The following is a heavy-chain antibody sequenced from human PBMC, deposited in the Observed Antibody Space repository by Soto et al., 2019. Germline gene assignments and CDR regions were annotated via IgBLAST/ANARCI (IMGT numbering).Heavy chain of an antibody. CDR1: GFTFSSYG. D-gene: IGHD4-17*01. V-gene: IGHV3-30*18. Sequence: QVQLVESGGGVVQPGRSLRLSCAASGFTFSSYGMHWVRQAPGKGLEWVAVISYDGSNKYYADSVKGRFTISRDNSKNTLYLQMNSLRAEDTAVYYCAKAFDYGDYGSSYGMDVWGQGTTVTVSS. CDR2: ISYDGSNK. CDR3: AKAFDYGDYGSSYGMDV. J-gene: IGHJ6*02.